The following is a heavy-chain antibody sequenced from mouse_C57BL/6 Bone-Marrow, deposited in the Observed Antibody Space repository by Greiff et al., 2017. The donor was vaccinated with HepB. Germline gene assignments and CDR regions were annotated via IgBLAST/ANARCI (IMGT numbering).Heavy chain of an antibody. D-gene: IGHD1-1*01. V-gene: IGHV5-4*01. CDR3: ARDWVYYGSSDYFDY. J-gene: IGHJ2*01. Sequence: EVHLVESGGGLVKPGGSLKLSCAASGFTFSSYAMSWVRQTPEKRLEWVATIIDGGSYTYYPDNVKGRFTISRDNAKNNLYLQMSHLKSEDTAMYYCARDWVYYGSSDYFDYWGQGTTLTVSS. CDR2: IIDGGSYT. CDR1: GFTFSSYA.